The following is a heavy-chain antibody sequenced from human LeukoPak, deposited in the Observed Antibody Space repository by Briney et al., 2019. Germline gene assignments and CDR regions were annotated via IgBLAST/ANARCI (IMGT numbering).Heavy chain of an antibody. Sequence: ASVKVSCTTSGYTFTAYYIHWVRQAPGQGLEWMGWINPNTGGTNYAQRFQGRVTMTRDTSISTAYMELSRLKSDDTAVYYCARDRGNIYGDMYYFDSWGQGALVTVSS. CDR2: INPNTGGT. CDR3: ARDRGNIYGDMYYFDS. CDR1: GYTFTAYY. D-gene: IGHD4-17*01. V-gene: IGHV1-2*02. J-gene: IGHJ4*02.